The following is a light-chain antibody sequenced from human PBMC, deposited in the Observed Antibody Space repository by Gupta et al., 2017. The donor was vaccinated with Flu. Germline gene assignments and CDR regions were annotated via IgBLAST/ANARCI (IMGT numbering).Light chain of an antibody. V-gene: IGKV3-11*01. CDR2: DAS. CDR1: QSVNIY. J-gene: IGKJ2*01. Sequence: EIVLTQSPATLSLSPGDRAILSCRASQSVNIYFAWYQQKPGQPPRLLMFDASKRAAGIPDRFSGSGSGTDFTLTISTLEPEDFAVYYCQQRSGLPMYTFGQGTKLE. CDR3: QQRSGLPMYT.